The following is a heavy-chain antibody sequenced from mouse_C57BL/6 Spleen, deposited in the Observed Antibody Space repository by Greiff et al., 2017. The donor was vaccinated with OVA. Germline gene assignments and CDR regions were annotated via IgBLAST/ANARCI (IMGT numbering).Heavy chain of an antibody. CDR3: ARSGDYDWYFDV. D-gene: IGHD2-4*01. Sequence: QVQLQQPGAELVKPGASVKLSCKASGYTFTSYWMQWVKQRPGQGLEWIGEIDPSDSYTNYHQKFKGKATLTVDTSSSTAYMQLSSLTSEDSAVYYCARSGDYDWYFDVWGTGTTVTVSS. J-gene: IGHJ1*03. CDR2: IDPSDSYT. V-gene: IGHV1-50*01. CDR1: GYTFTSYW.